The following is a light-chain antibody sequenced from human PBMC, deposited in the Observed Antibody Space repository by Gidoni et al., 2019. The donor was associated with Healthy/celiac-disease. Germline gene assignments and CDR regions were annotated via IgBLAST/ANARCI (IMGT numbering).Light chain of an antibody. CDR3: AAWDDSLSGLVV. V-gene: IGLV1-47*01. Sequence: QSVLTQPPSASGTPGQRVTISCSGSSSNIGSNYVYWYQQLPGTAPKLLIYRNKQRPSGVPDRFSGSKSGTSASLAISGRRSEDEADYYCAAWDDSLSGLVVYGGGTKLTVL. CDR2: RNK. CDR1: SSNIGSNY. J-gene: IGLJ2*01.